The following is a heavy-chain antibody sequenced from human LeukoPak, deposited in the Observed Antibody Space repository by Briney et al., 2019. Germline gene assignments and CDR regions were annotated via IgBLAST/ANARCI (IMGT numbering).Heavy chain of an antibody. CDR3: ARRREAYCGGDCLYYFDY. Sequence: SETLSLTCTVSGGSISSYYWGWIRQPPGKGLEWIGSIYYSGSTYYNPSLKSRVTISVDTSKNQFSLKLSSVTAADAAVYYCARRREAYCGGDCLYYFDYWGQGTLVAVSS. D-gene: IGHD2-21*02. CDR1: GGSISSYY. CDR2: IYYSGST. J-gene: IGHJ4*02. V-gene: IGHV4-39*01.